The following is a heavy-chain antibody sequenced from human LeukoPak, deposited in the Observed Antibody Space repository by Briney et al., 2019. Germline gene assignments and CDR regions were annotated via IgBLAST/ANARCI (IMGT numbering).Heavy chain of an antibody. D-gene: IGHD3-3*01. CDR1: GGSISSGGYY. Sequence: TLSLTCTVSGGSISSGGYYWSWIRQHPGKGLEWIGYIYYSGSTYYNPSLKSRVTISVDTSKNQFSLKLNSVTAADTAVYYCARRFLTIDNWFDPWGQGTLVTVSS. CDR2: IYYSGST. J-gene: IGHJ5*02. CDR3: ARRFLTIDNWFDP. V-gene: IGHV4-31*03.